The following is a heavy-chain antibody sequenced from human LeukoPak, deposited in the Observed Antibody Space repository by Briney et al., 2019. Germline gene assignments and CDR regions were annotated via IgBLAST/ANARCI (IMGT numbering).Heavy chain of an antibody. J-gene: IGHJ3*02. V-gene: IGHV4-59*01. CDR1: GGSISSYY. CDR3: ARLNNIVGASSDAFDI. D-gene: IGHD1-26*01. CDR2: IYYSGST. Sequence: KPSETLSLTCTVSGGSISSYYWSWIRQPPGKGLEWIGYIYYSGSTNYNPSLKSRVTISIDTSKKQFSLKLRSVTATDTAVYYCARLNNIVGASSDAFDIWGQGTMVTVSS.